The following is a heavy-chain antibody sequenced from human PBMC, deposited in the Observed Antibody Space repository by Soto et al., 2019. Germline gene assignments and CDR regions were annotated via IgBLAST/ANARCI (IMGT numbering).Heavy chain of an antibody. CDR1: GGSISSGGYY. CDR2: IYYSGST. CDR3: ARQDPSWNYPGGIYY. J-gene: IGHJ4*02. Sequence: QVQLQESGPGLAKPSQTLSLTCTVSGGSISSGGYYWSWIRQHPGKGLEWIGYIYYSGSTYYNPSLKSRVTISVDTSKNQFSLKLSSVTAADTAVYYCARQDPSWNYPGGIYYWGQGTLVTVSS. V-gene: IGHV4-31*03. D-gene: IGHD1-7*01.